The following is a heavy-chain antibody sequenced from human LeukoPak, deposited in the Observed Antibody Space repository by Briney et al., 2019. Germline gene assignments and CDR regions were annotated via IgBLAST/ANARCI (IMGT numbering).Heavy chain of an antibody. J-gene: IGHJ4*02. CDR1: GGSISSSSYY. CDR3: ARQSRSSSYPRYFDY. V-gene: IGHV4-39*01. CDR2: IYYSGST. D-gene: IGHD3-22*01. Sequence: ASETLSPTCTVSGGSISSSSYYWGWIRQPPGKGLEWIGSIYYSGSTYYNPSLKSRVTISVDTSKNQFSLKLSSVTAADTAVYYCARQSRSSSYPRYFDYWGQGTLVTVSS.